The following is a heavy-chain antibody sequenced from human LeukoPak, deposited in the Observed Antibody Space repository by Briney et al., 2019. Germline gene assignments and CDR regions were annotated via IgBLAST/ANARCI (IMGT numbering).Heavy chain of an antibody. V-gene: IGHV4-38-2*01. J-gene: IGHJ4*02. Sequence: SETLSLTCAVSGYSITTVYWWGWIRQTPGRGLEWIGSPHHSGITSYNPSLKSRVTISVDTSKNQFSLRLSSVTAADTAVYYCARVGGNDSTGHYSVDYWGQGTLVTVSS. D-gene: IGHD3-22*01. CDR3: ARVGGNDSTGHYSVDY. CDR1: GYSITTVYW. CDR2: PHHSGIT.